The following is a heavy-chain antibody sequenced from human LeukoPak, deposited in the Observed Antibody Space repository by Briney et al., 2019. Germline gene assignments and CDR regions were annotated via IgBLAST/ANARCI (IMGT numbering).Heavy chain of an antibody. CDR2: INSDEIII. CDR1: GFTFSSYA. D-gene: IGHD1-26*01. CDR3: ARGAGSYSGEYYYYYMDV. V-gene: IGHV3-74*01. Sequence: PGGSLRLSCAASGFTFSSYAMSWVRQAPGKGLVWVSRINSDEIIINYADSVKGRFTISRDNAQNTLYLQMNSLRAEDTAVYYCARGAGSYSGEYYYYYMDVWGKGTTVTVSS. J-gene: IGHJ6*03.